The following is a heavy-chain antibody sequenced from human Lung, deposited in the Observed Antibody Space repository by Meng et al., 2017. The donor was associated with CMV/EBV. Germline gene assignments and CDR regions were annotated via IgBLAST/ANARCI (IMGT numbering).Heavy chain of an antibody. CDR2: IKQDGSEE. Sequence: GALKISCXASGFTFSGYWMTWVRQASGKGLEWVANIKQDGSEEYYVDSVKGRFTISRDNAKNTLYLQMNSLRAEDTAVYYCATDCTFGSCSHTGYYSYYYGMGVWGQGTAVTVSS. V-gene: IGHV3-7*01. CDR1: GFTFSGYW. D-gene: IGHD2-15*01. J-gene: IGHJ6*02. CDR3: ATDCTFGSCSHTGYYSYYYGMGV.